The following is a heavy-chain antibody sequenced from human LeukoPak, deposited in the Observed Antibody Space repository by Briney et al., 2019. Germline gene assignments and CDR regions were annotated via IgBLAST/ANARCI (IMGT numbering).Heavy chain of an antibody. V-gene: IGHV3-21*01. D-gene: IGHD6-19*01. Sequence: KSGGSLRLSCAASGFTFSSYAMSWVRRTPGKGLEWVSSITTSSSYMFYADSVRGRFTISRDNAENSLYLQMNSLRDEDTAVYYCARDPYSGGYGAYYYYYMDVWGKGTTVTVSS. CDR1: GFTFSSYA. CDR2: ITTSSSYM. CDR3: ARDPYSGGYGAYYYYYMDV. J-gene: IGHJ6*03.